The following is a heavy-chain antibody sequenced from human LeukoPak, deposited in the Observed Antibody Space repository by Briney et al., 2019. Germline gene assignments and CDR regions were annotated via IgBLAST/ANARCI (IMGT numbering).Heavy chain of an antibody. CDR1: GGTFSSYA. Sequence: SVKVSCKASGGTFSSYAISWVRQAPVQGLEWMGGIIPIFGTANYAQKFQGRLTITADESTSTAYMELSSLRSEDTAVYYCAREKDTAMALYGMDVWGQGTTVTVSS. J-gene: IGHJ6*02. CDR3: AREKDTAMALYGMDV. D-gene: IGHD5-18*01. CDR2: IIPIFGTA. V-gene: IGHV1-69*13.